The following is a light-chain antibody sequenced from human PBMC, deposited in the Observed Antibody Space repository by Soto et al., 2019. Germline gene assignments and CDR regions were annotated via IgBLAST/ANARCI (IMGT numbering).Light chain of an antibody. CDR1: QSLVYSDGNTY. V-gene: IGKV2-30*01. J-gene: IGKJ1*01. CDR3: MQGTHWPWT. CDR2: KVS. Sequence: DVVMTQSPLSLPVTLGQPASISCRSSQSLVYSDGNTYLNWFQQRPGQSPRRLIYKVSNRDSGVPDRFSGGGSGTDFTLKISRVEAEDLGVYYCMQGTHWPWTFGQGTKVEIK.